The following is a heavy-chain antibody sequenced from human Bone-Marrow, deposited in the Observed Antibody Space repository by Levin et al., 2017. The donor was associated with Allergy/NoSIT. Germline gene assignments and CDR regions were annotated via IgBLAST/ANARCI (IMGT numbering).Heavy chain of an antibody. CDR3: ARQVHGSWCIPSLDI. V-gene: IGHV4-39*01. CDR2: VYYTGST. Sequence: PSETLSLTCTVSGGSVSINTYFWNWIRQPPGKGLEWVGSVYYTGSTYYNPSLKSRVTISVDTSKNQFSLKLNSVTAADTAVYYCARQVHGSWCIPSLDIWGPGTMVTVSS. J-gene: IGHJ3*02. CDR1: GGSVSINTYF. D-gene: IGHD6-13*01.